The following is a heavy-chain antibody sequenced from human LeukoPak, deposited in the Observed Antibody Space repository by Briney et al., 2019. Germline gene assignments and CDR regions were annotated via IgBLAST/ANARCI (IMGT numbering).Heavy chain of an antibody. CDR3: ARDLKSKIRGAMNY. J-gene: IGHJ4*02. Sequence: ASVKVSCKASGYTFTSYDINWVRQAPGQGLEWMGWINPNSGGTNYAQKFQGRVTMTRDTSISTAYMELSRLRSDDTAVYYCARDLKSKIRGAMNYWGQGTLVTVSS. CDR1: GYTFTSYD. D-gene: IGHD3-10*01. V-gene: IGHV1-2*02. CDR2: INPNSGGT.